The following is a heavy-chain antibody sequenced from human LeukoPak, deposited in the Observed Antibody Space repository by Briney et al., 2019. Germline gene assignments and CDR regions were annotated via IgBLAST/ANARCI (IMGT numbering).Heavy chain of an antibody. J-gene: IGHJ4*02. CDR1: GYTFTSYD. CDR3: ARDQEGFDY. V-gene: IGHV1-46*01. Sequence: GASVTVSFTASGYTFTSYDINWVRQATGQGLEWMGMIYPRDGSTSYAQKFQGRVTVTRDTSTSTVHMELSGLRSEDTAVYYCARDQEGFDYWGQGTLVTVSS. CDR2: IYPRDGST.